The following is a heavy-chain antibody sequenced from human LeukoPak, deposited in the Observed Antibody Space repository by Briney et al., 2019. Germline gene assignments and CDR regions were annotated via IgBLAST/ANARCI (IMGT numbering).Heavy chain of an antibody. CDR2: FDPEDGET. Sequence: GASVKVSCKVSGYTLTELSIHWVRQAPGKGLEWMAGFDPEDGETIYAQKFQGRVTMTEDTSTDTAYMELSSLRSEDTAVYYCATASMSKTPDFDYWGQGTLVTVSS. CDR3: ATASMSKTPDFDY. CDR1: GYTLTELS. J-gene: IGHJ4*02. V-gene: IGHV1-24*01. D-gene: IGHD2/OR15-2a*01.